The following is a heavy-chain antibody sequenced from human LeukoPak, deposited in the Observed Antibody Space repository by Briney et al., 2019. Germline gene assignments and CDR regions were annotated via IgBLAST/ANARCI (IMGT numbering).Heavy chain of an antibody. D-gene: IGHD2-15*01. V-gene: IGHV3-23*01. J-gene: IGHJ5*02. Sequence: PGGSLRLSCAASGFTFSFYAMSWVRQAPGKGLEWVPGISTGGGSTYYADSVKGRFTISRDNSKNTLYLQMNSLRAEDTAVYYCAKEVVATGRWFDPWGQGTLVTVSS. CDR2: ISTGGGST. CDR1: GFTFSFYA. CDR3: AKEVVATGRWFDP.